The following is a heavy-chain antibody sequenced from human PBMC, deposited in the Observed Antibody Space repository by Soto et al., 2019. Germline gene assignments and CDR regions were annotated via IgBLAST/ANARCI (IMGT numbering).Heavy chain of an antibody. J-gene: IGHJ5*02. CDR3: AGGALYASGWFDP. Sequence: ASVKGSCKASGYTFTSYSLHWVRQAPGQRLEWMGWINGGNGNTKYSQKFQGRVTITRDTSASTGYMELNSLRSEDTAVYYCAGGALYASGWFDPWGQGTLVSVSS. V-gene: IGHV1-3*01. CDR2: INGGNGNT. D-gene: IGHD2-2*01. CDR1: GYTFTSYS.